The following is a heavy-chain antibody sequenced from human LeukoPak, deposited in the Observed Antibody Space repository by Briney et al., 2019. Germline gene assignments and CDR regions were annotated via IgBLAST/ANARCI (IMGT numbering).Heavy chain of an antibody. D-gene: IGHD5-24*01. J-gene: IGHJ5*02. V-gene: IGHV3-7*01. CDR3: ARGGLATIYNWFDP. CDR2: IKQDGSEE. CDR1: GFTFSIYW. Sequence: TGGSLRLSCAASGFTFSIYWMSWVRQAPGKGLEWVANIKQDGSEEYYVDSVKGRFTISRDNAKTSLYLQMNSLRAEDTAVYYCARGGLATIYNWFDPWGQGTLVTVSS.